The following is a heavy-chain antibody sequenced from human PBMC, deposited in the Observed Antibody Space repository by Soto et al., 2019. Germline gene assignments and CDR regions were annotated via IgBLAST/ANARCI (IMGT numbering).Heavy chain of an antibody. CDR1: GYTFTNYG. V-gene: IGHV1-18*01. J-gene: IGHJ5*02. CDR3: SRDRTVSGGWFDP. D-gene: IGHD1-1*01. Sequence: ASVKVSCKASGYTFTNYGIIWVRQASGQRLERIGWISAYNSNTNYAQKLQGRVTMTTDTFTSLAYMELRSLRSDDTAVYYCSRDRTVSGGWFDPWGQGILVTVSS. CDR2: ISAYNSNT.